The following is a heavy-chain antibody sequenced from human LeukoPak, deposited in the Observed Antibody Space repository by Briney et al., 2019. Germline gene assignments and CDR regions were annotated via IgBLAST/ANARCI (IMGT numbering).Heavy chain of an antibody. D-gene: IGHD2-15*01. CDR2: ISGSGGNT. Sequence: GGTLRLSCAASGFTFSSYGMSWVRQAPGKGLEWVSGISGSGGNTYYADSVKGRFTISRDNSKNTLYLQMNSLRAEDTAVYYCAKDLWGYCSGGSCYDIDYWGQGTLVTVSS. CDR1: GFTFSSYG. J-gene: IGHJ4*02. CDR3: AKDLWGYCSGGSCYDIDY. V-gene: IGHV3-23*01.